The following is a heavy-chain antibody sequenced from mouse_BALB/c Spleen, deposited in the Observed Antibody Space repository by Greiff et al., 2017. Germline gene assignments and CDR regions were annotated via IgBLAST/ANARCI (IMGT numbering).Heavy chain of an antibody. J-gene: IGHJ2*01. CDR2: ISSGGSYT. CDR3: TRNYGYGNYFDY. D-gene: IGHD1-2*01. V-gene: IGHV5-6-4*01. CDR1: GFTFSSYT. Sequence: EVQVVESGGGLVKPGGSLKLSCAASGFTFSSYTMSWVRQTPEKRLEWVATISSGGSYTYYPDSVKGRFTISRDNAKNTLYLQMSSLKSEDTAMYYCTRNYGYGNYFDYWGQGTTLTVSS.